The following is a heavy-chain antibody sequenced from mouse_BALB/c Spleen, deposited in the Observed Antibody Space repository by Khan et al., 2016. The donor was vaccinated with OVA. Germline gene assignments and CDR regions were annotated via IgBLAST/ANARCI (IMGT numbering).Heavy chain of an antibody. CDR1: GYTFTNYV. CDR2: INTYTREP. Sequence: QIQLVQSGPELKKPGETVKISCKASGYTFTNYVMNWVKQSPGKGLKWMGWINTYTREPTYADDFKGRLAFSLETSASTAYWQINSLKNEDTATYFCARVHGGYWGQGTTLTVSS. CDR3: ARVHGGY. J-gene: IGHJ2*01. V-gene: IGHV9-3-1*01.